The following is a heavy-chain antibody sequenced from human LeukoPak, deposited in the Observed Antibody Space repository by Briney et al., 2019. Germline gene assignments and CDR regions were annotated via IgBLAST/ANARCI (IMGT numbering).Heavy chain of an antibody. Sequence: SETLSLTCTVSGGSISSSSYYWGWLRQPPGKGLEWFGSIYYSGSTYYNPSLKSRVTISVDTSKNQFSLTLSSVTAADTAVYYCARQGRSIVAAGRSPYYYYYYGMDVWGQGTTVTVSS. CDR3: ARQGRSIVAAGRSPYYYYYYGMDV. D-gene: IGHD6-13*01. V-gene: IGHV4-39*01. J-gene: IGHJ6*02. CDR1: GGSISSSSYY. CDR2: IYYSGST.